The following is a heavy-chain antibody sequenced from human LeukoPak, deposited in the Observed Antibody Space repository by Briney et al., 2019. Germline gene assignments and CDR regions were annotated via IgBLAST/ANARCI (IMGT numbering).Heavy chain of an antibody. J-gene: IGHJ4*02. CDR1: GFTFSSYV. CDR2: IWYDGSNK. CDR3: ARDPDMTD. V-gene: IGHV3-33*01. Sequence: PGRSLRLSCGASGFTFSSYVMHWVRQAPGKGLEWVAVIWYDGSNKYYAESVKGRFTISRDNSKNTLFLQMNSLRAEDTAVYYCARDPDMTDWGQGTLVTVSS. D-gene: IGHD2-21*02.